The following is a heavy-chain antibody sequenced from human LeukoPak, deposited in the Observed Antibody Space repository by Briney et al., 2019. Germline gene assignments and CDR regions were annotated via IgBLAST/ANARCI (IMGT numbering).Heavy chain of an antibody. D-gene: IGHD2-2*02. Sequence: ASVKVSCMASGGTFSSYAISWVRQAPGQGLEWMGGIIPIFGTANYAQKFQGRVTITTDESTSTAYMELSSVRSEETGVYYCARGPIGGYCSSTSCYIEALDIWGQGTMVTVSS. CDR2: IIPIFGTA. J-gene: IGHJ3*02. CDR3: ARGPIGGYCSSTSCYIEALDI. V-gene: IGHV1-69*05. CDR1: GGTFSSYA.